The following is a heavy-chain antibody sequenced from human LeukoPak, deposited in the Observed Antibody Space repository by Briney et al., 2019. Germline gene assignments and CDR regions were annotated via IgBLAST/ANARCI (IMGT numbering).Heavy chain of an antibody. J-gene: IGHJ6*04. CDR1: GFTFSSYA. V-gene: IGHV3-30*04. D-gene: IGHD4-17*01. CDR2: ISCDGSNE. CDR3: ASDYGDSPSYYYGMDV. Sequence: GRSLRLSCAASGFTFSSYAMHWVRQAPGKGLEWVTVISCDGSNEYYADSVKGRFTISRDNSKNTLYLQMNSLRAEDTAVYYCASDYGDSPSYYYGMDVWGKGTTVTVSS.